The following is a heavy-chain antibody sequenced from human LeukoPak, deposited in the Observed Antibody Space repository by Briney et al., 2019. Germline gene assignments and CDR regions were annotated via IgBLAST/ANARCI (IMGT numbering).Heavy chain of an antibody. D-gene: IGHD3-22*01. CDR2: INSDGSST. Sequence: GGSLRLSCAASGFTFSSSWMHWVRQAPGKGLVWVSRINSDGSSTTYADSVKGRFAISRDNVKNTLYLQMNSLRAEDTAVYYCARAPNYYDSKAAGYYMDVWGKGTTVTDSS. V-gene: IGHV3-74*01. CDR1: GFTFSSSW. J-gene: IGHJ6*03. CDR3: ARAPNYYDSKAAGYYMDV.